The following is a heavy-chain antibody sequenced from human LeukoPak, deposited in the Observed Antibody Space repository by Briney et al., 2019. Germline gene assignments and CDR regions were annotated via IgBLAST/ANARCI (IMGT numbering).Heavy chain of an antibody. V-gene: IGHV1-69*05. CDR1: GGTFSSYA. Sequence: SVKVSCKASGGTFSSYAISWVRQAPGQGLEWMGGIIPIFGTADYAQKFQGRVTITTDESTSTAYMELSSLRSEDTAVYYCAQVAYCGGDCYDYYMDVWGKGTTVTVSS. CDR3: AQVAYCGGDCYDYYMDV. J-gene: IGHJ6*03. D-gene: IGHD2-21*01. CDR2: IIPIFGTA.